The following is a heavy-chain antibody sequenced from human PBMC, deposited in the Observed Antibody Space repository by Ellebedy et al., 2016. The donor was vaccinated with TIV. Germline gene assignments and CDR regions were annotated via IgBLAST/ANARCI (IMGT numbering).Heavy chain of an antibody. V-gene: IGHV3-30*07. J-gene: IGHJ5*02. CDR1: GFTFSSYA. CDR3: ARDGGAYYGDYPNWFDP. D-gene: IGHD4-17*01. CDR2: ISYDGSNK. Sequence: GESLKISCAASGFTFSSYAMHWVRQAPGKGLEWVAVISYDGSNKYYADSVKGRFTISRDNSKNTLYLQMNSLRAEDTAVYYCARDGGAYYGDYPNWFDPWGQGTLVTVSS.